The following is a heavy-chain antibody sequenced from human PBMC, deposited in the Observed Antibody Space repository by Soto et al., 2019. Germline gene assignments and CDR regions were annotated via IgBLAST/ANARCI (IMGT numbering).Heavy chain of an antibody. CDR2: TGSAGVNT. CDR1: GFSISDYA. J-gene: IGHJ4*02. Sequence: GGSLRLSCSVSGFSISDYAMHWVRQAPGKGLEYVSSTGSAGVNTHYADSVKGRFTMSRDNSKNTLSLQMNSLRPEDTAVYYCVKDRWVDYWGQGTPVTVSS. CDR3: VKDRWVDY. V-gene: IGHV3-64D*08.